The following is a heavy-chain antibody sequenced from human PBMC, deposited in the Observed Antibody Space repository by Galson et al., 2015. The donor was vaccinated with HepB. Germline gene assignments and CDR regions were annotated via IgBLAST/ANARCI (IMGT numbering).Heavy chain of an antibody. CDR2: ISYDGSNK. Sequence: SLRLSCAASGFTFSSYGMHWVRQAPGKGLEWVAVISYDGSNKYYVDSVKGRFTISRDNAKNSLYLQMNSLRAEDTAVYYCARDWTTLNWSPFDYWGQGTLVTVSS. J-gene: IGHJ4*02. D-gene: IGHD1-1*01. CDR1: GFTFSSYG. V-gene: IGHV3-30*03. CDR3: ARDWTTLNWSPFDY.